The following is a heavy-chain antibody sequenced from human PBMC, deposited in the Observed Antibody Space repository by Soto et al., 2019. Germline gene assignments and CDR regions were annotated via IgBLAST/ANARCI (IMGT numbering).Heavy chain of an antibody. CDR2: IYSGGST. J-gene: IGHJ6*01. V-gene: IGHV3-66*01. Sequence: GGSLRLSCAASGFTVSSNYMSWVLQAPGKGLEWVSFIYSGGSTYYADSVKGRFTISRDKSKNTLYLQMNSLRADDTAMYYCARDRFPYGMDVWGQGTTVTVSS. D-gene: IGHD3-10*01. CDR3: ARDRFPYGMDV. CDR1: GFTVSSNY.